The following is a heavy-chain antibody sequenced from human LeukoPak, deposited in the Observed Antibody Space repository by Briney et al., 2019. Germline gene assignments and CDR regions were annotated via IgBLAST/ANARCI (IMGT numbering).Heavy chain of an antibody. D-gene: IGHD2-2*01. Sequence: KTSGTLSLTCTVSGGSISSYYWSWIRQPAGKGLEWIGRIYTSGSTNYNPSLKSRVTMSVDTSKNQFSLKLSSVTAADTAVYYCARIAQYQLFYMDVWGKGTTVTVSS. CDR2: IYTSGST. V-gene: IGHV4-4*07. CDR1: GGSISSYY. CDR3: ARIAQYQLFYMDV. J-gene: IGHJ6*03.